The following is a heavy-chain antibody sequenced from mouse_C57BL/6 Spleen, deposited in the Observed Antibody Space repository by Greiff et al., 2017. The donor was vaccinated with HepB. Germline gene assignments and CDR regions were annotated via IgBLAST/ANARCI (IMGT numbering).Heavy chain of an antibody. CDR2: IDPENGDT. D-gene: IGHD1-2*01. J-gene: IGHJ3*01. CDR1: GFNIKDDY. CDR3: MTTAPFAY. V-gene: IGHV14-4*01. Sequence: VQLQQSGAELVRPGASVKLSCTASGFNIKDDYMHWVKQRPEQGLEWIGWIDPENGDTEYASKFQGKATITADTSSNTAYLQLSSLASEDTAVYYCMTTAPFAYWGQGTLVTVSA.